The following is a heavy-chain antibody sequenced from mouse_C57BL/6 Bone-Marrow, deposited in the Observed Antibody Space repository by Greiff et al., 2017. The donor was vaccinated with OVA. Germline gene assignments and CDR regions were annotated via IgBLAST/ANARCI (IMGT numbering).Heavy chain of an antibody. D-gene: IGHD2-1*01. Sequence: QVQLQQSGPELARPWASVKISCQAFYTFSRRVHFAIRDTNYWMQWVKQRPGPGLEWIGAIYPGNGDTSYNQKFKGKATLTADKSSSTAYMQLSSLTSEDSAVYYCGLSYGNYVNYAMDYWGQGTSVTVSS. CDR3: SEDSAVYYCGLSYGNYVNYAMDY. CDR2: GPGLEWIG. J-gene: IGHJ4*01. CDR1: YTFSRRVH. V-gene: IGHV1-87*01.